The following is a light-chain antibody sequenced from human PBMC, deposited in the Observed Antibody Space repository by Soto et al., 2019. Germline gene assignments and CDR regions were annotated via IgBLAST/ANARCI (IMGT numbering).Light chain of an antibody. V-gene: IGKV1-6*01. CDR1: QAIRND. Sequence: AIQMTQSPSSLSASVGDRVTITCRASQAIRNDLGWFQQKPGKAPKLLIYGASRLQSGVPSRFSGSGSGTEFILTITSLQPEDFATYYCLQDFNFHLTFGQGTKVEIK. CDR2: GAS. J-gene: IGKJ1*01. CDR3: LQDFNFHLT.